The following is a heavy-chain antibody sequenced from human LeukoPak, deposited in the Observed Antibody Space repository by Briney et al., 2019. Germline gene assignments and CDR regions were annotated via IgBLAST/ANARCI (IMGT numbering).Heavy chain of an antibody. CDR3: AREGRVGPYDSCGYSSPYYFDY. J-gene: IGHJ4*02. CDR2: IYYSVST. Sequence: SQTLSLTCTVSGGSISSDGYYSSSIRQHPGEGVWWSGDIYYSVSTYYNPSLKSRVTISVGTSQNHISLLLSSVAAADTAVYYCAREGRVGPYDSCGYSSPYYFDYWGQGTLVTVSS. CDR1: GGSISSDGYY. V-gene: IGHV4-31*03. D-gene: IGHD3-22*01.